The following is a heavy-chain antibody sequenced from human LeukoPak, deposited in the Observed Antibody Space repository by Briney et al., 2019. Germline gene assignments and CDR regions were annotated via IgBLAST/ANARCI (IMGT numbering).Heavy chain of an antibody. J-gene: IGHJ6*03. D-gene: IGHD3-3*01. Sequence: GGSLRLSCAASGFTFSSYSMNWVRQAPGKGLEWVSAISGSGGSTYYADSVKGRFTISRDNSKNTLYLQMNSLGAEDTAVYYCAKDSQPSYDFWSGPNYYYYYYMDVWGKGTTVTVSS. CDR3: AKDSQPSYDFWSGPNYYYYYYMDV. CDR2: ISGSGGST. CDR1: GFTFSSYS. V-gene: IGHV3-23*01.